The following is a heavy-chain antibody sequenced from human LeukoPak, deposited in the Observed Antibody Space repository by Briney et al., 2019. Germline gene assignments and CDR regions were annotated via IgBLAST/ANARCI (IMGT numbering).Heavy chain of an antibody. CDR3: ARVLRITMVRGVIGYYYYYMDV. J-gene: IGHJ6*03. CDR1: GFAFGSEA. Sequence: PGGSLRLSCAVSGFAFGSEAMSWVRQSPARGLEWVASISPGGGTTYYADYVKGRFTISRDNSKNTLYLQMNSLRSEDTAVYYCARVLRITMVRGVIGYYYYYMDVWGKGTTVTVSS. V-gene: IGHV3-23*01. D-gene: IGHD3-10*01. CDR2: ISPGGGTT.